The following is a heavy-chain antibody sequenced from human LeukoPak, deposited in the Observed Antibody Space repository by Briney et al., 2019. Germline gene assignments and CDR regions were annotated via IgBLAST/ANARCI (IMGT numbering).Heavy chain of an antibody. CDR1: GGFINSYY. D-gene: IGHD3-10*01. CDR3: ARGTEYYYGSGSYSPFDY. J-gene: IGHJ4*02. CDR2: IYYTGAT. Sequence: SETLSLTCSVSGGFINSYYWSWIRQSPGKGLEWIGYIYYTGATYYNPSLESRVTISIDTSKNQFSLKLSSVTAADTAVYYCARGTEYYYGSGSYSPFDYWGQGTLVTVSS. V-gene: IGHV4-59*12.